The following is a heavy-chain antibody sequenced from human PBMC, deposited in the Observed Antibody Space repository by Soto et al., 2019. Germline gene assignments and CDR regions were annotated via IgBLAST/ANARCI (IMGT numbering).Heavy chain of an antibody. J-gene: IGHJ3*02. D-gene: IGHD2-15*01. CDR1: RFTFSNFV. CDR3: ARISLGYCSGGSCQAFDI. CDR2: ISAGGDST. V-gene: IGHV3-23*01. Sequence: GGSLRLSCAASRFTFSNFVMYWVRQAPGKGLEWVAVISAGGDSTYYADPVKGRFTVSRDNSKNTLYLQMNSLRAEDTAVYYCARISLGYCSGGSCQAFDIWGKGTMVTVSS.